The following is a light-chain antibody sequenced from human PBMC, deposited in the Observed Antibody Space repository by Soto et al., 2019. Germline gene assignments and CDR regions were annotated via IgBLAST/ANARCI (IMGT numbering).Light chain of an antibody. J-gene: IGLJ1*01. CDR2: DVS. CDR3: SSYISSSTLNV. Sequence: QSALTQPASVSGSPGQSITISCTGTSSDVGGYNYVSWYQQHPGKAPKLMIYDVSKRPSGVSNRFSGSKSGNTASLTICGLQADDEADYYCSSYISSSTLNVFGTGTKLTVL. V-gene: IGLV2-14*01. CDR1: SSDVGGYNY.